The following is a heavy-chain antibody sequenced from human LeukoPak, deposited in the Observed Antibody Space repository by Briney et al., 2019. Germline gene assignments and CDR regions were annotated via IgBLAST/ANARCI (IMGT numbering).Heavy chain of an antibody. D-gene: IGHD3/OR15-3a*01. J-gene: IGHJ4*02. V-gene: IGHV1-46*01. CDR1: GYTFTSYA. CDR3: ARGDMIFGVVYRPYDY. CDR2: INPSGGST. Sequence: GASVKVSCKASGYTFTSYAMNWVRQAPGQGLEWMGIINPSGGSTSYAQKFQGRVTMTRDTSTSTVYMELSSLRSEDTAVYYCARGDMIFGVVYRPYDYWGQGTLVTVSS.